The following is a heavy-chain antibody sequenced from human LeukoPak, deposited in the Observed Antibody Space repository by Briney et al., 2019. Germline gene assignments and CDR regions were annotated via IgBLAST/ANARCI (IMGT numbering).Heavy chain of an antibody. V-gene: IGHV3-49*04. CDR3: ARADNGQVGYMDV. J-gene: IGHJ6*03. CDR1: GFTFSSYG. CDR2: LRSRIYGGTA. D-gene: IGHD1-1*01. Sequence: GGSLRLSCAASGFTFSSYGMHWVRQAPGKGLEWLGFLRSRIYGGTADYAASVKGRMTISRDDSKNIAYLEVNSLKVEDTAVYYCARADNGQVGYMDVWGKGTTVTISS.